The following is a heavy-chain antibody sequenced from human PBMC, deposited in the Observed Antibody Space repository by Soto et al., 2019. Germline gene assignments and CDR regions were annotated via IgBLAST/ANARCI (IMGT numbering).Heavy chain of an antibody. CDR3: AKSHSSGWYYFDY. V-gene: IGHV1-46*03. D-gene: IGHD6-19*01. Sequence: QVQLVQSGAEVKKPGASVKVSCKASGYAFTSYYMHWVRQAPGKGLEWMGIINPSGGSTSYAQKFQGRVTMTRDTSTSTVYMELSSLTSEDTAVYYCAKSHSSGWYYFDYWGQGTLVTVSS. J-gene: IGHJ4*02. CDR1: GYAFTSYY. CDR2: INPSGGST.